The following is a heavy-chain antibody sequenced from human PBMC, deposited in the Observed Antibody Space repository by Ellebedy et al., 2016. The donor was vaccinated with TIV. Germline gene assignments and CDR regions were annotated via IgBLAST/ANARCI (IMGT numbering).Heavy chain of an antibody. D-gene: IGHD4-17*01. Sequence: GESLKISCAASGFTFSSYSMNWVRQAPGKGLEWVSYISGSSNIIYYADSVKGRFTISRDNAKNSLYLQMHSLRAEDTAVYYCARAQLYGVDYWGQGTLVTVSS. J-gene: IGHJ4*02. CDR3: ARAQLYGVDY. CDR1: GFTFSSYS. V-gene: IGHV3-48*04. CDR2: ISGSSNII.